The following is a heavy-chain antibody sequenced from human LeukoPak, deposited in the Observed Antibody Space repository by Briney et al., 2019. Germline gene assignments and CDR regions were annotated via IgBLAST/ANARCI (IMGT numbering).Heavy chain of an antibody. V-gene: IGHV1-69*13. CDR2: IIPIFGTA. J-gene: IGHJ6*02. Sequence: SVTVSCKASGGTFSSYAISWVRQAPGQGLEWMGGIIPIFGTANYAQKFQGRVTITADESTSTAYMELSSLRSEDTAVYYCASSSEDIVVVVAAAPSYYYGMDVWGQGTTVTVSS. CDR3: ASSSEDIVVVVAAAPSYYYGMDV. D-gene: IGHD2-15*01. CDR1: GGTFSSYA.